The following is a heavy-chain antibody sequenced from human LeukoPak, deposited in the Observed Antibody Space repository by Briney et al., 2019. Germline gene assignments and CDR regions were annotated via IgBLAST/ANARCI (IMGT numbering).Heavy chain of an antibody. CDR3: AKALYRYCSSTSCYAFDI. CDR1: GFTFDDYA. D-gene: IGHD2-2*01. J-gene: IGHJ3*02. CDR2: ISWNSGSI. V-gene: IGHV3-9*01. Sequence: PGGTLRLSCAASGFTFDDYAMHWVRQAPGKGLEWVSGISWNSGSIGYADSVKGRFTISRDNAKNSLYLQMNSLRAEDTALYYCAKALYRYCSSTSCYAFDIWGQGTMVTVSS.